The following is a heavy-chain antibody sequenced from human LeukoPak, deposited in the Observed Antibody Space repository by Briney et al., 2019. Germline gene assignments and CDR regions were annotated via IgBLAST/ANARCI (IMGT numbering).Heavy chain of an antibody. D-gene: IGHD2-15*01. CDR3: ARTRKWNGCSCLSLHLHGMDV. J-gene: IGHJ6*02. V-gene: IGHV1-69*13. Sequence: SVKVSCKASGGTFSSYAISWVRQAPGQGLEWMGGIIPIFGTANYAQKFQGRVTITADESTSTAYMELSSLRSEDTAVYYCARTRKWNGCSCLSLHLHGMDVWGQGTTVTVSS. CDR1: GGTFSSYA. CDR2: IIPIFGTA.